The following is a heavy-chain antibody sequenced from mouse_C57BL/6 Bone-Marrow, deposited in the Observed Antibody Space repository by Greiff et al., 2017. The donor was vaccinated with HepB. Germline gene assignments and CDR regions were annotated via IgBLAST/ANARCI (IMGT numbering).Heavy chain of an antibody. CDR2: IHPSDSDT. CDR3: AITIRHYEWFAY. D-gene: IGHD2-4*01. Sequence: QVHVKQPGAELVKPGASVKVSCKASGYTFTSYWMHWVKQRPGQGLEWIGRIHPSDSDTNYNQKFKGKATLTVDKSSSTAYMQLSSLTSEDSAVYYCAITIRHYEWFAYWGQGTLVTVSA. V-gene: IGHV1-74*01. J-gene: IGHJ3*01. CDR1: GYTFTSYW.